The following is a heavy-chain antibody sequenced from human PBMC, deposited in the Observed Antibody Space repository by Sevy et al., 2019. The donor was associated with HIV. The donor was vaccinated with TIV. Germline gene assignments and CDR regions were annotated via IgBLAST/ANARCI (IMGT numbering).Heavy chain of an antibody. CDR2: ISGSGTRT. CDR3: AKGGGGHYDPDEIGYYFYYYNMDV. CDR1: GFSFDSYG. V-gene: IGHV3-23*01. J-gene: IGHJ6*03. Sequence: GESLKISCAVSGFSFDSYGMTWVRQAPGKGLEWVSGISGSGTRTYYADSVKGRFSISRDNSKNRLYLQMNSLRSEDTAIDYWAKGGGGHYDPDEIGYYFYYYNMDVWGKGTTVTVSS. D-gene: IGHD3-22*01.